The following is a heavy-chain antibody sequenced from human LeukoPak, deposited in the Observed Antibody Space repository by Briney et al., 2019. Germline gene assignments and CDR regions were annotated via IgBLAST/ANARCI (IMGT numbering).Heavy chain of an antibody. CDR3: ARGGRWLQLRKYYFDY. Sequence: SETLSLTRAVYGGSFSGYYWSWIRQPPGKGLEWIGEIIHSGSTNYNPSLKSRVTISVDTSKNQFSLKLSSVTAADTAVYYCARGGRWLQLRKYYFDYWGQGTLVTVSS. J-gene: IGHJ4*02. D-gene: IGHD5-24*01. CDR2: IIHSGST. V-gene: IGHV4-34*12. CDR1: GGSFSGYY.